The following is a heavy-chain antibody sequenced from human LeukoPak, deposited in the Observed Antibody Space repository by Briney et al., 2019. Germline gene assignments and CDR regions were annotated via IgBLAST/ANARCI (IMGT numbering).Heavy chain of an antibody. V-gene: IGHV1-2*02. CDR1: GYTFTGCY. CDR2: INPNSGAT. Sequence: ASVRVSFKASGYTFTGCYIHWVRQAPGQGLEWMGWINPNSGATKFAQKFQGRVTMTSDTSISTVYMELSRLRSDDTAVYYCARDMVGGSIDYWGQGTLVTVSS. D-gene: IGHD1-26*01. CDR3: ARDMVGGSIDY. J-gene: IGHJ4*02.